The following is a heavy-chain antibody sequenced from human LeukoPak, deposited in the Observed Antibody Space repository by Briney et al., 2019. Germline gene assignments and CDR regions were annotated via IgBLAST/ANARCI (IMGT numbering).Heavy chain of an antibody. D-gene: IGHD1-26*01. Sequence: SETLSLTCAVYGGSFSGYYWSWIRQPPGKGLEWIGEINHSGSTNYNPSLKSRVTISVDTSKNQFSLKLSPVTAADTAVYYCARTGAELGKSIDYWDQGTLVTVSS. CDR1: GGSFSGYY. CDR2: INHSGST. V-gene: IGHV4-34*01. CDR3: ARTGAELGKSIDY. J-gene: IGHJ4*02.